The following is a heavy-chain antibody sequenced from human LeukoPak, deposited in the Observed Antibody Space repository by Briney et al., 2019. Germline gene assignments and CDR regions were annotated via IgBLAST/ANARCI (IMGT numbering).Heavy chain of an antibody. J-gene: IGHJ5*02. V-gene: IGHV1-69*04. CDR2: IIPIFGIA. Sequence: SVKVSCKASGGTFSSYAISWVRQAPGQGLEWMGRIIPIFGIANYAQKFQGRVTITADKSTSTAYMELSSLRSEDTAVYYCARYKIEFDWLAAFDHWGQGTLVTVSS. CDR1: GGTFSSYA. D-gene: IGHD3-9*01. CDR3: ARYKIEFDWLAAFDH.